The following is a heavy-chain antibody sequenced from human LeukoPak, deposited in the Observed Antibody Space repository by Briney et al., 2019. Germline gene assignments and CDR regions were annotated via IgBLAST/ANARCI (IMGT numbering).Heavy chain of an antibody. Sequence: GGSLRLSCAASGFTFSSYEMNWVRQAPGKGLEWVSYISSSGSTIYYADSVEGRFTISRDNAKNSLYLQMNSLRAEDTAVYYCAELGITMIGGVWGRGTTVTISS. D-gene: IGHD3-10*02. CDR2: ISSSGSTI. CDR3: AELGITMIGGV. CDR1: GFTFSSYE. J-gene: IGHJ6*04. V-gene: IGHV3-48*03.